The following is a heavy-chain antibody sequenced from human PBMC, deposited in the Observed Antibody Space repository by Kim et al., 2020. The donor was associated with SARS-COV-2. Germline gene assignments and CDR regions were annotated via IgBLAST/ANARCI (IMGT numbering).Heavy chain of an antibody. CDR3: AKAKLAYYFDF. V-gene: IGHV3-9*01. CDR1: GFTFDDYA. J-gene: IGHJ4*02. D-gene: IGHD1-7*01. CDR2: ISWNRGSI. Sequence: GGSLRLSCAASGFTFDDYAMHWVRQAPGKSLELVSGISWNRGSIGYADSVQGRFTISRDNAKNSLYLQMNSLRAEDTALYYFAKAKLAYYFDFWGQGTLV.